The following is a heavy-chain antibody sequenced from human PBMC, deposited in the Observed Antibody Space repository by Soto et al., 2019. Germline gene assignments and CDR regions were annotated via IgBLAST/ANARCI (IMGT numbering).Heavy chain of an antibody. CDR2: ISAYNGST. Sequence: ASVKVSCKASGYTFTSYGISWVRQAPGQGLEWMGWISAYNGSTNYAQKLQGRVTMTTDTSTSTAYMELRSLRSDDTAVYYCARGGEGSRNYDFWSGYQYYFNYWGQGTLVTVSS. V-gene: IGHV1-18*01. CDR3: ARGGEGSRNYDFWSGYQYYFNY. J-gene: IGHJ4*02. CDR1: GYTFTSYG. D-gene: IGHD3-3*01.